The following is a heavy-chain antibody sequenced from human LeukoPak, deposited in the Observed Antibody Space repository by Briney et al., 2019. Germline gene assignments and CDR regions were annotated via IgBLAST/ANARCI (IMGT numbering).Heavy chain of an antibody. D-gene: IGHD3-22*01. CDR1: GGSISSSSYY. CDR2: IYYSGST. CDR3: AGRQYYYDSSGYQRPTGDY. Sequence: SETLSLTCTVSGGSISSSSYYWGWIRQPPGKGLEWIGSIYYSGSTYYNPSLKSRVTISVDTSKNQFSLKLSSVTAADTAVYYCAGRQYYYDSSGYQRPTGDYWGQGTLVTVSS. V-gene: IGHV4-39*01. J-gene: IGHJ4*02.